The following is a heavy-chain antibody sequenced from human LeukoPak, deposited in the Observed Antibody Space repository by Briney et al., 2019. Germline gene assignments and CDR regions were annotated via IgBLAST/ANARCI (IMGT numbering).Heavy chain of an antibody. J-gene: IGHJ4*02. CDR3: ARGSSHFDK. Sequence: SDTLSLTCAVYGGSFSYYYCTWIRQAPGKGLEWIGEINRGDYNPSLTSRVTISVDTSKNQFSLKLTSVTAADTGVYYCARGSSHFDKWGQGTLVTVSS. CDR2: INRG. CDR1: GGSFSYYY. V-gene: IGHV4-34*01.